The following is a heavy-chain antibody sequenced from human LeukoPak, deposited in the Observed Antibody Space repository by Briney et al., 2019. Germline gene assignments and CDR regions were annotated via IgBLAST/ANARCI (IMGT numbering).Heavy chain of an antibody. D-gene: IGHD4-17*01. CDR2: VNHSGYT. CDR3: ARQLYGSDY. Sequence: SETLPLTCDVSGVSFSTYYWSWIRQSPEKGLGWIGEVNHSGYTNYNPSLKGRVTISVDTSKNQFSLKLSSVTAADTAVYYCARQLYGSDYWGQGTRVTVSS. CDR1: GVSFSTYY. J-gene: IGHJ4*02. V-gene: IGHV4-34*01.